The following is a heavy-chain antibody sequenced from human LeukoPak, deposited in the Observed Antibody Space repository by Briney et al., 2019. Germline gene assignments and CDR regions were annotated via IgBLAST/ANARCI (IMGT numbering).Heavy chain of an antibody. J-gene: IGHJ4*02. Sequence: GGSLRLSCAASGFTFSSYAMHWVRQAPGKGLEWVAVISYDGSNKYYAGSVKGRFTISRDNSKNTLYLQMNSLRAEDTAVYYCARDGLTYYFDYWGQGTLVTVSS. CDR1: GFTFSSYA. CDR3: ARDGLTYYFDY. D-gene: IGHD3-9*01. V-gene: IGHV3-30-3*01. CDR2: ISYDGSNK.